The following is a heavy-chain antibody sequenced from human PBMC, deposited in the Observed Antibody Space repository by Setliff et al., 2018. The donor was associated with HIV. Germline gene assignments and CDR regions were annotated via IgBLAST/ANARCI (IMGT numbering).Heavy chain of an antibody. V-gene: IGHV1-2*02. J-gene: IGHJ3*02. CDR3: ARDYLHVFDI. CDR1: GYPFDSYG. Sequence: ASVKVSCKTSGYPFDSYGISWVRQAPGQGLEWMGWINPNSGGTNYEQKFQGRVTVTRDTSINTAYVELNSLKSDDTAVYYCARDYLHVFDIWGQGTMVTVSS. CDR2: INPNSGGT.